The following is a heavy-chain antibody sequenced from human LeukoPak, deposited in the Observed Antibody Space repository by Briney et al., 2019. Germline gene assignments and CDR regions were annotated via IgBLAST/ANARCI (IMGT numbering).Heavy chain of an antibody. V-gene: IGHV4-34*01. J-gene: IGHJ5*02. CDR2: INHSGST. CDR1: GGSFSGYY. Sequence: SETLSLTCAVYGGSFSGYYWSWIRQPPGKGLEWIGEINHSGSTNYNPSLKSRVTISVDTSKNQFSLKLSSVTAADTAVYYCARVYYDILTGLDLWGQGTLVTVSS. CDR3: ARVYYDILTGLDL. D-gene: IGHD3-9*01.